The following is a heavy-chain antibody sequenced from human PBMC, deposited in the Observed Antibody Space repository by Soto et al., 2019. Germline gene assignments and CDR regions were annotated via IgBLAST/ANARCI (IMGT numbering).Heavy chain of an antibody. CDR1: GDSVSSTSTA. CDR3: ARDLEQLVLGPTSSYYYYGMDV. Sequence: SQTLSLTCAISGDSVSSTSTAWSWIRQSPSRGLEWPGRTYYRSKWYSDYAVSVESRITINPDTSKNQFSLQLNSVTPEDTAVYYCARDLEQLVLGPTSSYYYYGMDVWGQGTTVTVS. V-gene: IGHV6-1*01. CDR2: TYYRSKWYS. D-gene: IGHD6-6*01. J-gene: IGHJ6*02.